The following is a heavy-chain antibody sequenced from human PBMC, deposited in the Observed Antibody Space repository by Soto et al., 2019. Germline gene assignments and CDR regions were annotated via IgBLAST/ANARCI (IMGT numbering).Heavy chain of an antibody. J-gene: IGHJ4*02. D-gene: IGHD3-22*01. CDR3: ATARYYDSSRPAFDY. CDR2: ISGSAGAT. V-gene: IGHV3-23*01. CDR1: GVSFRSYA. Sequence: EVQLLESGGGLVQPGGSLRLSCAVSGVSFRSYAMAWVRQAPGKGLEWVSGISGSAGATYYADFVKGRFAISRDNSNNMLYLPMNSLRAEDTALYFCATARYYDSSRPAFDYWGQGALVTVSS.